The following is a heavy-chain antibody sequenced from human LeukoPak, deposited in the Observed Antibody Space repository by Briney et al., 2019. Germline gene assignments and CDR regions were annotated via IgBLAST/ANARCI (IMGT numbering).Heavy chain of an antibody. CDR2: IYSGGST. V-gene: IGHV3-66*01. J-gene: IGHJ4*02. Sequence: GGSLRLSCAASGFTVSRNYMSWVRQATGKGLEWVSVIYSGGSTYYPVSVKGRFTISRDNSKHTLYLQMNSLRAEDTAVYYCARDPPDYYDSSGYYYEDYWGQGTLVTVSS. CDR1: GFTVSRNY. D-gene: IGHD3-22*01. CDR3: ARDPPDYYDSSGYYYEDY.